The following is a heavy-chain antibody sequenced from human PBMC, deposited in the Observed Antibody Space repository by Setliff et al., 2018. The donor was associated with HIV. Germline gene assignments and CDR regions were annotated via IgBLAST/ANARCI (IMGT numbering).Heavy chain of an antibody. CDR2: INHSGST. CDR3: AREGRGELALIV. CDR1: GGSFSGYY. J-gene: IGHJ4*02. V-gene: IGHV4-34*01. D-gene: IGHD1-26*01. Sequence: SETLSLTCAVYGGSFSGYYWSWIRQPPGKGLEWIGEINHSGSTNCNPSLKSRVTISVDTSKNQFSLKLSSVIAADTAVYYCAREGRGELALIVWGQGTLVTVSS.